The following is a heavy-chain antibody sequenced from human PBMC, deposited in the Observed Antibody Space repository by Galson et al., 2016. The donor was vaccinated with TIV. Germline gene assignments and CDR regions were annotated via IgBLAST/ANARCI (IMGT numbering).Heavy chain of an antibody. CDR3: ARDRVVDATYYYYYYGMDF. Sequence: LRLSCAASGLSVSINYMTWVRQAPGKGLEWVSLISDGGNTYYADSVKGRFTISRDNSNNNLFLQLSSLRVEDTAVYYCARDRVVDATYYYYYYGMDFWGQGTAVTVSS. J-gene: IGHJ6*02. CDR1: GLSVSINY. D-gene: IGHD2-15*01. V-gene: IGHV3-66*02. CDR2: ISDGGNT.